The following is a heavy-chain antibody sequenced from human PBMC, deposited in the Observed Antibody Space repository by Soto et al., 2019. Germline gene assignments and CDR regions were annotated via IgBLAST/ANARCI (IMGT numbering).Heavy chain of an antibody. CDR1: GDSISSGSY. J-gene: IGHJ4*03. Sequence: TLSLTCTVSGDSISSGSYWGWIRQPPGEGPEWIASIYHGGTTSYNPSLKSRISISVDTSKNQFSLRLTSVTAADTATYYCARVHVMVVAGSTFDYWGRGTLVTVSS. CDR2: IYHGGTT. D-gene: IGHD6-19*01. CDR3: ARVHVMVVAGSTFDY. V-gene: IGHV4-38-2*02.